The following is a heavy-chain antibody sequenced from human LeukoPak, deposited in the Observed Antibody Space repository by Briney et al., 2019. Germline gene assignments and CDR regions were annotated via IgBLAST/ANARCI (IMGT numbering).Heavy chain of an antibody. V-gene: IGHV1-3*01. D-gene: IGHD3-10*01. J-gene: IGHJ4*02. CDR2: INAGNGNT. CDR3: ARHFYGSGTYYHFDY. CDR1: GYTFTSYV. Sequence: ASVRVSCKASGYTFTSYVLQWVRQAPGHRVEWMGWINAGNGNTKYSQKFQGRVTITRDTSASTAHMELSSLRSDDTAVYYCARHFYGSGTYYHFDYWGQGTLVTVSS.